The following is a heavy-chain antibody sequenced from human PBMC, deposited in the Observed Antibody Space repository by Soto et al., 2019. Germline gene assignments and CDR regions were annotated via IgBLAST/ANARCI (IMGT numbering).Heavy chain of an antibody. CDR2: IFYSGSSGGT. Sequence: QVQLQESGPGLVKPSETLSLICSVSGGSITSYYWSWIRQPPGKGLEWIGYIFYSGSSGGTNYNPSLKSRVTISVDTSKNHFSLKLSSVTAADTAVYYCARTAFAWFDPWGQGTLVTVSS. CDR1: GGSITSYY. J-gene: IGHJ5*02. D-gene: IGHD2-21*02. CDR3: ARTAFAWFDP. V-gene: IGHV4-59*01.